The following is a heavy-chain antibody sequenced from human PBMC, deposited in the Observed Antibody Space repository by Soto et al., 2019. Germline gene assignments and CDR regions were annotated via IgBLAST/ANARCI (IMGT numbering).Heavy chain of an antibody. CDR2: IYYSGST. J-gene: IGHJ4*02. CDR3: AIDEGSMYYFDY. V-gene: IGHV4-30-4*01. Sequence: SETLSLTCTVSGGSVSSGDYYWSWIRQPPGKGLEWIGYIYYSGSTYYNQSLKSRVTISVDTSKNQFSLKLSSVTAADTAVYYCAIDEGSMYYFDYWGQGTLVTVSA. CDR1: GGSVSSGDYY.